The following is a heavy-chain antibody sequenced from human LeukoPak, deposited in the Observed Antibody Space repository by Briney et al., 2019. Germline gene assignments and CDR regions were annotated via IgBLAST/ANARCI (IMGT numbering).Heavy chain of an antibody. CDR2: IYYSGST. CDR3: AREGSGSPQPFDAFDI. J-gene: IGHJ3*02. Sequence: SETLSLTCTVSGGSISSSSYYWGWIRQPPGKGLEWIGYIYYSGSTNYNPSLKSRVTISVDTSKNQFSLKLSSVTAADTAVYYCAREGSGSPQPFDAFDIRGQGTMVTVSS. D-gene: IGHD3-10*01. V-gene: IGHV4-61*05. CDR1: GGSISSSSYY.